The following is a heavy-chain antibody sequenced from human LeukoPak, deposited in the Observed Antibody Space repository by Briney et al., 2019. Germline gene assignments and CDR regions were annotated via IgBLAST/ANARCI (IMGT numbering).Heavy chain of an antibody. J-gene: IGHJ4*02. CDR1: GFTFSSYS. D-gene: IGHD2-2*01. CDR2: ISSSSSYI. Sequence: PGGSLRLSCAASGFTFSSYSMNWVRQAPGKGLEWVSSISSSSSYIYCADSVKGRFTISRDNAKNSLYLQMNSLRAEDTAVYYCACTLGYCSSTSCYHFDYWGQGTLVTVSS. CDR3: ACTLGYCSSTSCYHFDY. V-gene: IGHV3-21*01.